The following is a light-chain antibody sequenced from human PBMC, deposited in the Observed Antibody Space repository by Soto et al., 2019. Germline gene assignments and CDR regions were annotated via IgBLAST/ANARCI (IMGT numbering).Light chain of an antibody. CDR3: QLYGSSPLYT. Sequence: EIVLTQSPGTLSLSPGERATLSCMASQSVSSSDLAWYQQKPGQAPRILIYGASTRATAIPDRFSGSGSGTDFTLTIRRLEPEDFAVYYCQLYGSSPLYTFGQGTKLEIK. CDR2: GAS. J-gene: IGKJ2*01. V-gene: IGKV3-20*01. CDR1: QSVSSSD.